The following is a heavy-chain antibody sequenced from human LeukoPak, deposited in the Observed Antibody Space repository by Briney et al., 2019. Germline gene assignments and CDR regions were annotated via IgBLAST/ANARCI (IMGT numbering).Heavy chain of an antibody. Sequence: QTGGSLRLSCAASGFTFDDYAMHWVRQAPGKGLEWVSGISWNSGSMGYADSVKGRSTISRDNAKNSLYLQMNSLRAEDMALYYCAKGRSSSWYEGDWFDPWGQGTLVTVSS. CDR2: ISWNSGSM. CDR3: AKGRSSSWYEGDWFDP. J-gene: IGHJ5*02. CDR1: GFTFDDYA. V-gene: IGHV3-9*03. D-gene: IGHD6-13*01.